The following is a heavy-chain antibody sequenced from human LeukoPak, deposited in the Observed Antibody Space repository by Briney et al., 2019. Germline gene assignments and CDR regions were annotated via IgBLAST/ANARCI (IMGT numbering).Heavy chain of an antibody. CDR1: GFTVSSNY. Sequence: PGGSLRLSCAASGFTVSSNYMSWVRQAPGKGLEWVSVIYSGGNTYYADSVKGRFTISRDNSKNTLYLQMNSLRAEDTAVYYCARAYGGYYFDYWGQGTLVTVSS. D-gene: IGHD4/OR15-4a*01. CDR3: ARAYGGYYFDY. V-gene: IGHV3-53*01. J-gene: IGHJ4*02. CDR2: IYSGGNT.